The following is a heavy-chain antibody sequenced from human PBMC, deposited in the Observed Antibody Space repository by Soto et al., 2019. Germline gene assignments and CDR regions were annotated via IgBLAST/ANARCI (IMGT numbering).Heavy chain of an antibody. CDR2: ISTSGTS. CDR3: AREAGPDRWFDP. CDR1: ADSMTSYF. Sequence: SETLSLTCNVSADSMTSYFWTWIRQPAGKGLDWIGRISTSGTSNYNPSLKSRVTMSVDTSKNHFSLNLSSVTAADTAVYYCAREAGPDRWFDPWGQGTLVTVSS. J-gene: IGHJ5*02. V-gene: IGHV4-4*07. D-gene: IGHD6-19*01.